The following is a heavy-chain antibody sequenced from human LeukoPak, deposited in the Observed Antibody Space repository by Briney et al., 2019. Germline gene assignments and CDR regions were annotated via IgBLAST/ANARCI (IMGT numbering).Heavy chain of an antibody. Sequence: GGSLRLSCAASGFTFSSYSMNWVRQAPGEGLEWVSYISSSSSTIYYADSVKGRFTISRDNAKNSLDLQMNSLRAEDTAVYYCARDRIGDYVTHLIDYWGQGTLVTVSS. CDR1: GFTFSSYS. D-gene: IGHD4-17*01. CDR3: ARDRIGDYVTHLIDY. V-gene: IGHV3-48*04. J-gene: IGHJ4*02. CDR2: ISSSSSTI.